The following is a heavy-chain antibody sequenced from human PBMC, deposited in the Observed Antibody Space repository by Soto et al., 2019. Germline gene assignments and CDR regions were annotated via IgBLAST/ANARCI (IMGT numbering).Heavy chain of an antibody. CDR1: GGSFSGYY. D-gene: IGHD2-15*01. J-gene: IGHJ6*03. CDR3: ARGLGYCSGGSCYPSYYYYYMDV. CDR2: INNSGST. Sequence: SETLSLTCAVYGGSFSGYYWSWIRQPPGKGLEWIGEINNSGSTNYNPSLKSRVTISVDTSKNQFSLKLSSVTAADPAVYYCARGLGYCSGGSCYPSYYYYYMDVWGKGTTVTVSS. V-gene: IGHV4-34*01.